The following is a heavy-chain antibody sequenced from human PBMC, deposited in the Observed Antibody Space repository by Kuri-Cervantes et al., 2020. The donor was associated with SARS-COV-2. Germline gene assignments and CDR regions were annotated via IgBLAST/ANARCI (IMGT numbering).Heavy chain of an antibody. CDR3: ARGIRAPLYSSGWYSN. D-gene: IGHD6-19*01. V-gene: IGHV1-69*13. Sequence: SVKVSCKASGGTFSSYAISWVRQAPGQGLEWMGGIIPIFGTANYAQKFQGRVTITADESTSTAYMELSSLRSEDTAVYYCARGIRAPLYSSGWYSNWGQGTLVTVSS. CDR1: GGTFSSYA. J-gene: IGHJ4*02. CDR2: IIPIFGTA.